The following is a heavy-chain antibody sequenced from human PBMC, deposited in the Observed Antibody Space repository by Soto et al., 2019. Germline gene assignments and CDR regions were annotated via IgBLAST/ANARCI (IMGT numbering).Heavy chain of an antibody. CDR2: ISYSGST. CDR3: ARASYGDDNFDY. Sequence: SETLSLTCTVSGGSISSYYWSWIRQPPGKGLEWIGYISYSGSTNYNPSLKSRVTISVDTSKNQFSLKLSSVTAADTAVYYCARASYGDDNFDYWGQGTLVTVSS. D-gene: IGHD5-18*01. CDR1: GGSISSYY. J-gene: IGHJ4*02. V-gene: IGHV4-59*01.